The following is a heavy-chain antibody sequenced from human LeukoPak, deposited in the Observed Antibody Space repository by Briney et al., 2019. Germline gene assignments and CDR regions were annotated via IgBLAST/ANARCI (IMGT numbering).Heavy chain of an antibody. D-gene: IGHD2-15*01. CDR3: ASVVAAINY. CDR1: GGSISSYY. CDR2: IYYSGST. J-gene: IGHJ4*02. Sequence: PSETLSLTCAVSGGSISSYYWSWIRQPPGKGLEWIGYIYYSGSTNYNPSLKSRVTISVDTSKNQFSLKLSSVTAADTAVYYCASVVAAINYWGQGTLVTVSS. V-gene: IGHV4-59*01.